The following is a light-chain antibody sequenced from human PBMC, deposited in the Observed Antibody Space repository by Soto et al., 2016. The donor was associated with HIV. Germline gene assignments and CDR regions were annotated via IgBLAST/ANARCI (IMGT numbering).Light chain of an antibody. V-gene: IGKV1-5*03. Sequence: DIQMTQSPSTLSVSVGGRVTITCRASQSISTWLAWYQQKPGKAPKLLIYSASTLESGVPSRFSGSGSGTEFTLSINSLQPDDFATYYCQQFGNKPYTFGQGTKLEIK. J-gene: IGKJ2*01. CDR2: SAS. CDR1: QSISTW. CDR3: QQFGNKPYT.